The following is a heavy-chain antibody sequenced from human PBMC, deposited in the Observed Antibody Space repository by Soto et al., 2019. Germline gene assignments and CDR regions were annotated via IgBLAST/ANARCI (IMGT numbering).Heavy chain of an antibody. D-gene: IGHD2-15*01. J-gene: IGHJ6*02. CDR2: NNPSGGST. CDR1: GYTFTSYY. V-gene: IGHV1-46*01. Sequence: ASVKVSCKASGYTFTSYYMHWVRQAPGHGLEWMGINNPSGGSTSYAQKFQGRVTMTRDTSTSTVYMELSSLRSEDTAVYYCARERVGSDYYYYGMDVWGQGTTVTVSS. CDR3: ARERVGSDYYYYGMDV.